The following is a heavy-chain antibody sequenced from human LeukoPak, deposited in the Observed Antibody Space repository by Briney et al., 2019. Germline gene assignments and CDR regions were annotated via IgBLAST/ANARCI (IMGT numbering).Heavy chain of an antibody. J-gene: IGHJ5*02. CDR3: AARRNWNDG. CDR1: GFTFSNYA. CDR2: ISHFGST. V-gene: IGHV4-34*08. Sequence: SGGSLRLSCAASGFTFSNYAMSWLRQPPGKGLEWIGEISHFGSTDYNPSLKSRVTISVDTSKNQFSLQLTSVTAADTAVYYCAARRNWNDGWGQGTLVIVSS.